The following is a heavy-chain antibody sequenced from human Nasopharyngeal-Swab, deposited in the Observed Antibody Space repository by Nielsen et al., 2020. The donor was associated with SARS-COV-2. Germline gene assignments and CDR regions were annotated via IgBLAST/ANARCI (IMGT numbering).Heavy chain of an antibody. Sequence: WIRQPAGKGLEWVAFIAHDASNEYYGDSVKGRFSISRDSSKNTLYLQMDRLRGEDTAVYYCARDAPAHYGAFYWGRGTLVTVSS. J-gene: IGHJ4*02. CDR2: IAHDASNE. V-gene: IGHV3-30*03. CDR3: ARDAPAHYGAFY. D-gene: IGHD4-17*01.